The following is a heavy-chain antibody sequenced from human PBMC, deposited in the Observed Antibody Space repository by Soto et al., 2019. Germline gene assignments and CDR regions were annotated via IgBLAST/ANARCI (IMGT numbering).Heavy chain of an antibody. J-gene: IGHJ6*03. CDR2: IYYSGST. CDR3: ARSMTEGTVLRFLEWSPLYYYMDV. D-gene: IGHD3-3*01. V-gene: IGHV4-59*08. CDR1: GGSISSYY. Sequence: SETLSLTCTGSGGSISSYYWSWIRQPPGKGLEWIGYIYYSGSTNYNPSLKSRVTISVDTSKNQFSLKLSSVTAADTAVYYCARSMTEGTVLRFLEWSPLYYYMDVWGKGTTVT.